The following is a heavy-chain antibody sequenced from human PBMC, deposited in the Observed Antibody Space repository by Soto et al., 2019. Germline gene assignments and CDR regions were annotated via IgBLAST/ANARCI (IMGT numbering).Heavy chain of an antibody. CDR3: ARVQLEWTQYYFDY. Sequence: SDTLSLTCTVSGGSISSGGYYWSWIRQPPGKGLEWIGYIYYSGSTNYNPSLKSRVTISVDTSKNQFSLKLSSVTAADTAVYYCARVQLEWTQYYFDYWGQGTLVTVSS. J-gene: IGHJ4*02. D-gene: IGHD3-3*01. CDR1: GGSISSGGYY. CDR2: IYYSGST. V-gene: IGHV4-61*08.